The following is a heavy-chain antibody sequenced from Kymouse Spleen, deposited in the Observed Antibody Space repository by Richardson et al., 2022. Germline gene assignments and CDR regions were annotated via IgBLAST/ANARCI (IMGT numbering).Heavy chain of an antibody. J-gene: IGHJ4*02. CDR3: ARQDWNYVYFDY. V-gene: IGHV4-39*01. Sequence: QLQLQESGPGLVKPSETLSLTCTVSGGSISSSSYYWGWIRQPPGKGLEWIGSIYYSGSTYYNPSLKSRVTISVDTSKNQFSLKLSSVTAADTAVYYCARQDWNYVYFDYWGQGTLVTVSS. CDR1: GGSISSSSYY. CDR2: IYYSGST. D-gene: IGHD1-7*01.